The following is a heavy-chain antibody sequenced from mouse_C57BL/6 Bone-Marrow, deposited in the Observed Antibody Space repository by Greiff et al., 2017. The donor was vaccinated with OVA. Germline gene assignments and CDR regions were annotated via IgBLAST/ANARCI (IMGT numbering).Heavy chain of an antibody. J-gene: IGHJ2*01. CDR1: GYTFTDYY. D-gene: IGHD2-3*01. Sequence: EVQLQQSGPELVKPGASVKISCKASGYTFTDYYMNWVKQSHGKSLEWIGDINPNNGGTSYNQKFKGKATLTVAKSSSTAYMELRSLTSEDSAVYYCATFYDGYYWGQGTTLTVSS. CDR3: ATFYDGYY. CDR2: INPNNGGT. V-gene: IGHV1-26*01.